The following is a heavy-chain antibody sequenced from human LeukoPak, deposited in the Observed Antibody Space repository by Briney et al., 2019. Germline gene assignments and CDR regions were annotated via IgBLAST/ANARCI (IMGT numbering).Heavy chain of an antibody. D-gene: IGHD3-10*01. J-gene: IGHJ6*02. Sequence: ASVKVSCKASGYTFTAYYLQWVRLAPGQGLEWMGWINPKSGGTEYAKRFQGRVTMTRDTSISTAYMELSRLRSDDTAVYYCARGDGSGSCYNEDGMDVWGQGTTVTVSS. V-gene: IGHV1-2*02. CDR2: INPKSGGT. CDR3: ARGDGSGSCYNEDGMDV. CDR1: GYTFTAYY.